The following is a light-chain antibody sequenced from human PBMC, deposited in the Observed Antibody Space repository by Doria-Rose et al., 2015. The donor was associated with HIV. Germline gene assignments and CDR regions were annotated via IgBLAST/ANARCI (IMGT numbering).Light chain of an antibody. CDR3: HQYGTSWT. CDR1: QSFSSTY. Sequence: TQSPGTLPLSPGERATLSCRASQSFSSTYLAWYQQKPGQAPSLLIYDGSARATGIPDRFSASGSGTDFTLTINRLEPEDFALYYCHQYGTSWTCGQGTKVEI. V-gene: IGKV3-20*01. J-gene: IGKJ1*01. CDR2: DGS.